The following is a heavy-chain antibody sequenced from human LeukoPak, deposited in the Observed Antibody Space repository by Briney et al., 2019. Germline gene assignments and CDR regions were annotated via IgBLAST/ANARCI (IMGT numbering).Heavy chain of an antibody. V-gene: IGHV3-21*01. CDR3: ARGVEVAVPFDY. D-gene: IGHD6-19*01. J-gene: IGHJ4*02. CDR2: ISSSSSYI. Sequence: GGSLRLSCAASGFTFSSHSMNWVRQAPGKGLEWVSSISSSSSYIYYADSVKGRFTISRDNAKNSLYLQMNSLRAEDTAVYYCARGVEVAVPFDYWGQGTLVTVSS. CDR1: GFTFSSHS.